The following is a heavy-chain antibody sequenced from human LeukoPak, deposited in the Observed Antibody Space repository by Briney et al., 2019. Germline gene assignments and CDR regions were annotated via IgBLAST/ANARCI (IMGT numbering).Heavy chain of an antibody. J-gene: IGHJ4*02. D-gene: IGHD4-11*01. Sequence: ASVKVSCTASGYTFTDYYIHWLRQAPRQGLEWMGRINPTSGATNYAQEFQGRVTMARDTSISTAYIELSSLRSDDTAVYYCATYNTVPFGYWGQGTLVTVSS. CDR1: GYTFTDYY. CDR2: INPTSGAT. V-gene: IGHV1-2*06. CDR3: ATYNTVPFGY.